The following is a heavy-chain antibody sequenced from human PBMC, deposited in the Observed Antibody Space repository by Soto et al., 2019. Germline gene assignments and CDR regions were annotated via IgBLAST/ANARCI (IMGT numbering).Heavy chain of an antibody. D-gene: IGHD4-17*01. V-gene: IGHV3-13*01. CDR1: GFTFSSYD. Sequence: EVQLVESGGGLVQPGGSLRLSCAASGFTFSSYDMHWVRQATGKGLEWVSAIGTAGDTYYPGSVKGRFTISRENAKNSLHLQMNSLRAEDTAVYYCAIVFSVTTYDYWGQGTLVTVSS. CDR3: AIVFSVTTYDY. CDR2: IGTAGDT. J-gene: IGHJ4*02.